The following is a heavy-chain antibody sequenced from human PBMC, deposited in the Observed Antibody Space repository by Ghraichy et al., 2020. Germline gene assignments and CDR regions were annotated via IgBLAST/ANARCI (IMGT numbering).Heavy chain of an antibody. D-gene: IGHD3-9*01. CDR1: EFTLSSHN. Sequence: GGSLRLSCAAFEFTLSSHNMHWVRQAPGKGLDWVAVMSYDGSNKWYADSVEGRFTIARDNSKNTLYLQMNSLRIEDTAIYYCARGRDVLTGYYVGTPSDAFDIWGQGTMVTVSS. CDR3: ARGRDVLTGYYVGTPSDAFDI. CDR2: MSYDGSNK. V-gene: IGHV3-30-3*01. J-gene: IGHJ3*02.